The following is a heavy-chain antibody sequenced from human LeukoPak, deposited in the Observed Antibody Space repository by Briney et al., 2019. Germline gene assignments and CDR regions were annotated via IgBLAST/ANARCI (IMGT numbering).Heavy chain of an antibody. CDR3: ARDDYGSGSYYNMGYYYYGMDV. Sequence: PGRSLRLSCAASGFTFSDYYMSWIRQAPGKGLEWVSYISSSSSYTNYADSVKGRFTISRDNAKNSLYLQMNSLRAEDTAVYYCARDDYGSGSYYNMGYYYYGMDVWGKGTTVTVSS. J-gene: IGHJ6*04. CDR1: GFTFSDYY. V-gene: IGHV3-11*06. CDR2: ISSSSSYT. D-gene: IGHD3-10*01.